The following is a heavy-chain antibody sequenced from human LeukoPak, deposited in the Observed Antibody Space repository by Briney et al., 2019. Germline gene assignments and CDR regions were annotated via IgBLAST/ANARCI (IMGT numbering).Heavy chain of an antibody. D-gene: IGHD2-15*01. CDR1: GGSISGGDYY. CDR2: IFYRGST. V-gene: IGHV4-30-4*01. J-gene: IGHJ4*02. CDR3: ARTWGFCTGGTCDHSLAY. Sequence: SETLSLTCTVSGGSISGGDYYWSWIRQPPGKGLEWIAYIFYRGSTYYNPSLKARVTISADAAKNQFSLRLSSGTAADTDVYYCARTWGFCTGGTCDHSLAYWGQGTLVTVSS.